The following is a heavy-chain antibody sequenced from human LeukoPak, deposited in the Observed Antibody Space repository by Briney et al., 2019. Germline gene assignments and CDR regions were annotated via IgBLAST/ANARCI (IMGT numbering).Heavy chain of an antibody. CDR3: AAIIYDAFDI. D-gene: IGHD2-2*01. Sequence: SETLSLTCTVSGGSISSYYWSWIRQPPGKGLEWIGYMYYSGSTNYNPSLKSRVTISVDTSKNQFSLKLSSVTAADTAVYYPAAIIYDAFDIWGQGTMVTVSS. V-gene: IGHV4-59*08. J-gene: IGHJ3*02. CDR1: GGSISSYY. CDR2: MYYSGST.